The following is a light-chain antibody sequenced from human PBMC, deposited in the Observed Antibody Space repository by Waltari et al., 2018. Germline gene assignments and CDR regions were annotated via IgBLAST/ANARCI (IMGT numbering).Light chain of an antibody. V-gene: IGLV1-51*01. J-gene: IGLJ1*01. Sequence: QSVLKQPPSVSAAPGQRVTISCSGSNSNIGNNFVSSYQQLPGTAPRALIYVDKIRSSGIPDRVPASKSGTSATLDIIGLRTRDEATYYCGTWDNSLRGYVFGTATKVTVL. CDR2: VDK. CDR1: NSNIGNNF. CDR3: GTWDNSLRGYV.